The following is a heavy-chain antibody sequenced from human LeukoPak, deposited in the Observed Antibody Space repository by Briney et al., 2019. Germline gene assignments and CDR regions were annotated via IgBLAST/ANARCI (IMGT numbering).Heavy chain of an antibody. CDR3: ARGIIVEATPMVY. CDR1: GYTFTSYD. D-gene: IGHD1-26*01. Sequence: VASVKVSCKASGYTFTSYDINWVRQATGQGLEWMGWMNPNSGNTGYAQKFQGRVTMTRNTSISTAYMELSSLRSEDTAVYYRARGIIVEATPMVYWGQGTLVTVSS. CDR2: MNPNSGNT. V-gene: IGHV1-8*01. J-gene: IGHJ4*02.